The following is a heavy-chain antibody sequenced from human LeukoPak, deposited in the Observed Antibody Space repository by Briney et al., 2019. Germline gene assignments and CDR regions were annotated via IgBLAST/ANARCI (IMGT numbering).Heavy chain of an antibody. CDR1: GGSFSGYY. Sequence: SETLALTCAVYGGSFSGYYWSWIRQPPGKGLEWIGEINHSGSTNYNPSLKSRVTISVDTSKNLFSLKQSSVTAADTAVYYCARVRSSSSFDYWGQGTLVTVSS. CDR2: INHSGST. V-gene: IGHV4-34*01. CDR3: ARVRSSSSFDY. D-gene: IGHD6-13*01. J-gene: IGHJ4*02.